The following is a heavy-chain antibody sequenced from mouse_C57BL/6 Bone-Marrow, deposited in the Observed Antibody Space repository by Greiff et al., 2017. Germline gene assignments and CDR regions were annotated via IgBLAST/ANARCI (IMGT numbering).Heavy chain of an antibody. CDR2: INPNNGGT. V-gene: IGHV1-18*01. Sequence: VQLQQSGPELVKPGASVKIPCKASGYTFTDYNMDWVKQSHGKSLEWIGDINPNNGGTIYNQKFKGKATLTVDKSSSTAYMELRSLTSEDTAVYYCARAVVAPDWYFDVWGTGTTVTVSS. CDR3: ARAVVAPDWYFDV. J-gene: IGHJ1*03. D-gene: IGHD1-1*01. CDR1: GYTFTDYN.